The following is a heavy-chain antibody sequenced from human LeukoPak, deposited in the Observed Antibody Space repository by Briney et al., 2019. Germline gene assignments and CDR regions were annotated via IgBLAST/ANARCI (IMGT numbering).Heavy chain of an antibody. V-gene: IGHV4-59*08. Sequence: SETLSLTCTVSGGSISSYYWSWIRQPPGKGLEWIGYIYYSGSTDYNPSLKSRVTISVDTSKNQFSLKLSSVTAADTAVYYCARQRGDGYNIGEKFDYWGQGTLVTVSS. CDR2: IYYSGST. J-gene: IGHJ4*02. D-gene: IGHD5-24*01. CDR1: GGSISSYY. CDR3: ARQRGDGYNIGEKFDY.